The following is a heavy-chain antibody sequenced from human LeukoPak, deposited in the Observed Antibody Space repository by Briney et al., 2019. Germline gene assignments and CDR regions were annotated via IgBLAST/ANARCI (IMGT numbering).Heavy chain of an antibody. V-gene: IGHV4-30-2*01. Sequence: KPSETVSLTCAVSGGSISSDDYSWNWIRQPPGKGLEWIGYIYHSGSTYYSPSLKSRVAISVDRSKNQFSLKLSSVTAADTAVYYCAGHHPRNTVDFWGQGTLVTVSS. D-gene: IGHD2/OR15-2a*01. CDR2: IYHSGST. J-gene: IGHJ4*02. CDR1: GGSISSDDYS. CDR3: AGHHPRNTVDF.